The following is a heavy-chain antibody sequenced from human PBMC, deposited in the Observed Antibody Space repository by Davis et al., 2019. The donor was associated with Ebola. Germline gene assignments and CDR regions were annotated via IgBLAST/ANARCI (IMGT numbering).Heavy chain of an antibody. CDR1: GFLFRTYT. V-gene: IGHV3-7*01. CDR3: AAADIVVVVDGTSYPHAFDT. J-gene: IGHJ3*02. Sequence: PGGSLRLSCAASGFLFRTYTMHWVRQAPGKGLEWVATISQEAMEKSSVDSVKGRFTISRDNAKNSLFRQMNSLRAEDTAVYYCAAADIVVVVDGTSYPHAFDTWGQGTVVTVSS. D-gene: IGHD2-15*01. CDR2: ISQEAMEK.